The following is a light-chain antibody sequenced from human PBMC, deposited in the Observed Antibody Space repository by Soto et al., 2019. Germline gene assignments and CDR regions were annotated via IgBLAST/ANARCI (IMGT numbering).Light chain of an antibody. V-gene: IGKV1-5*01. J-gene: IGKJ1*01. CDR2: DAS. Sequence: DIQKTQSPSSLSASVEDRVIITCRASQSISNHLNWYQQKPGKAPKLLIYDASSLESGVPSRFSGSGSGTEFTLTISSLQPDDFATYYCQQYNSYSWTFGQGTKVDIK. CDR3: QQYNSYSWT. CDR1: QSISNH.